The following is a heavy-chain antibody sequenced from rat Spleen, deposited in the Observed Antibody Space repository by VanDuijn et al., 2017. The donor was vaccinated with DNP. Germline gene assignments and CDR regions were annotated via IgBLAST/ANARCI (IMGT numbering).Heavy chain of an antibody. Sequence: EVQLKESGPGLVQPSQTLSLTCTVSGFSLTDYSVHWVRQPPGKGLEWMGVMWSGGSTAYNSAIKSRLSISRDTSKSQVFLKMNSLQTEDTAMYFCASTTVAPLDYWGQGVMVTVSS. D-gene: IGHD1-3*01. CDR1: GFSLTDYS. V-gene: IGHV2S63*01. CDR3: ASTTVAPLDY. J-gene: IGHJ2*01. CDR2: MWSGGST.